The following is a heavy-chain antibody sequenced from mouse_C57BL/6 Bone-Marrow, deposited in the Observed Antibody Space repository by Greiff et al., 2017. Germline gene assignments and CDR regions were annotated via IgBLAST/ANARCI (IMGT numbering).Heavy chain of an antibody. CDR3: AIGRLRAWFAY. V-gene: IGHV1-74*01. Sequence: QVQLQQPGAELVKPGASVKVSCKASGYTFTSYWMHWVKQRHGQGLEWIGRIHPSDGDTNYNQKFKGKATLTVDKSSRTAYMQISRMTSKASAVYCCAIGRLRAWFAYWGQGTLVTVSA. J-gene: IGHJ3*01. CDR1: GYTFTSYW. D-gene: IGHD1-1*01. CDR2: IHPSDGDT.